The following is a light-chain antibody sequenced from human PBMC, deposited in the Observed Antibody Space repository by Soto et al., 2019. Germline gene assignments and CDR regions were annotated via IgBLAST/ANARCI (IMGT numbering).Light chain of an antibody. CDR2: GAC. Sequence: EIVLTQSPGTLSLSPGERATLSCRASQSVSSSYLARYQQKPGQAPTLLIYGACSRATGIRNRFSGSVSGTDLSLTISRLEPEDFAVYYCQQYGSSPYSFGQGTKLEIK. CDR3: QQYGSSPYS. CDR1: QSVSSSY. V-gene: IGKV3-20*01. J-gene: IGKJ2*01.